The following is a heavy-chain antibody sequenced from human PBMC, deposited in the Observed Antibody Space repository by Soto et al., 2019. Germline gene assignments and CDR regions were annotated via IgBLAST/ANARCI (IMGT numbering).Heavy chain of an antibody. J-gene: IGHJ6*02. CDR1: DGSISSKTHS. CDR3: ARCDYGYGMDV. D-gene: IGHD4-17*01. V-gene: IGHV4-39*01. CDR2: IFYSGST. Sequence: PSETLSHTCSFSDGSISSKTHSLGWIRQPPGKGLEWIGSIFYSGSTYYKPSLKSRVNISVDTSKNQFSLKLSSVTAADTAVYYCARCDYGYGMDVWGQGTTVTVSS.